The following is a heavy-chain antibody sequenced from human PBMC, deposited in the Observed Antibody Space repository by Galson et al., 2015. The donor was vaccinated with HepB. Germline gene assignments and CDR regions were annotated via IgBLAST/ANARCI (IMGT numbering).Heavy chain of an antibody. CDR2: INHSGST. D-gene: IGHD6-19*01. CDR1: GGSFSGYY. J-gene: IGHJ3*02. V-gene: IGHV4-34*01. CDR3: ARGKVLQQWLVRSNAFEI. Sequence: SETLSLTCAVYGGSFSGYYWSWIRQPPGKGLEWIGEINHSGSTNYNPSLKSRVTISVDTSKNQFSLKLSSVTAADTAVYYCARGKVLQQWLVRSNAFEIWGQGTMVTVSS.